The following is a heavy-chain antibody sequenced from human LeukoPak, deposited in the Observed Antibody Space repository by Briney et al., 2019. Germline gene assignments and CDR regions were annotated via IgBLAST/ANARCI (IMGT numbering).Heavy chain of an antibody. CDR3: ASAERWLPHFDY. D-gene: IGHD5-24*01. V-gene: IGHV3-7*02. CDR2: VKQDGSEK. Sequence: GGSLRLSCAASGFTFSSSWMSWVRQTPGKGLEWVANVKQDGSEKYYVDSVKGRFTISRDNAKNSLYLQMNSLRAEDTAVYYCASAERWLPHFDYWGQGTLVTVSS. J-gene: IGHJ4*02. CDR1: GFTFSSSW.